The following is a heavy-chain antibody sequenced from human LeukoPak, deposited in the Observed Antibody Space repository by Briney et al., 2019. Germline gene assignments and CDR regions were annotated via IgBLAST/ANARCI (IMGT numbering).Heavy chain of an antibody. CDR3: ARSSEGRYYYDSSGFSYYYYYMDV. D-gene: IGHD3-22*01. Sequence: SETLSLTCSVSGGFISSYYWSWIRQPPGKGLEWIGYIYNSGNTNYNPSLRSRVTISVDTSKNQFSLKLSSVTAADTAVYYCARSSEGRYYYDSSGFSYYYYYMDVWGKGTTVTISS. CDR2: IYNSGNT. V-gene: IGHV4-59*01. J-gene: IGHJ6*03. CDR1: GGFISSYY.